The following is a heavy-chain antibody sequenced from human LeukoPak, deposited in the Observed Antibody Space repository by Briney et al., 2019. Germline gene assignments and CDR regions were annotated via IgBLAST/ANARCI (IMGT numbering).Heavy chain of an antibody. CDR1: GYTFTGHP. Sequence: ASVKVSCKASGYTFTGHPMNWVRQAPGQGLEWMGIINPSGGSTSYAQKFQGRVTMTRDTSTSTIYMELSSLRSEDTAVYYCARDKTDRSSYSWFDPWGQGTLVTVSS. J-gene: IGHJ5*02. V-gene: IGHV1-46*01. CDR3: ARDKTDRSSYSWFDP. D-gene: IGHD6-13*01. CDR2: INPSGGST.